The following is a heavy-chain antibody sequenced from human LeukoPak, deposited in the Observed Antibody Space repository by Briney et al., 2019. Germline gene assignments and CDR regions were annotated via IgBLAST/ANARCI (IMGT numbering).Heavy chain of an antibody. D-gene: IGHD1-14*01. CDR3: ASLAVFWSSPGAFDY. CDR2: IYYSGST. V-gene: IGHV4-59*08. CDR1: GGSISSYY. Sequence: KPSETLSLTCTVSGGSISSYYWSWIRQPPGKGLEWIGYIYYSGSTNYNPSLKSRVTISVDTSKNQFSLKLSSVTAADTAVYYCASLAVFWSSPGAFDYWGQGTLVTVSS. J-gene: IGHJ4*02.